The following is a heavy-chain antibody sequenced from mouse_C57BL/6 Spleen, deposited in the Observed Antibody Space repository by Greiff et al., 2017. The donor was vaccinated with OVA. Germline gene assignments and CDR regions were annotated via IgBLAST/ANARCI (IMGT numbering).Heavy chain of an antibody. CDR3: TRVSKGYYFDD. CDR1: GFTFSSYA. Sequence: EVQLVESGEGLVKPGGSLKLSCAASGFTFSSYAMSWVRQTPEKRLEWVAYISSGGDYIYYADTVKGRFTIARDNARNTLYLQMSSLKSEDTAMYYCTRVSKGYYFDDWGQGTTLTVSS. CDR2: ISSGGDYI. V-gene: IGHV5-9-1*02. J-gene: IGHJ2*01. D-gene: IGHD3-3*01.